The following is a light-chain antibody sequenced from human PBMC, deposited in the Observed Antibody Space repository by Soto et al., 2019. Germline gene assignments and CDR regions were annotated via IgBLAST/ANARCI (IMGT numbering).Light chain of an antibody. Sequence: EIVLTQSPGTLSLSPGERATPSCRASQSVSNNYLARYQQKPGQAPRLLIYGASNRATGIPDRFSGSGSGTDFTLTISRLEPEDFAVYYCQQYGSSGTFGQGTKVDIK. CDR2: GAS. CDR1: QSVSNNY. CDR3: QQYGSSGT. J-gene: IGKJ1*01. V-gene: IGKV3-20*01.